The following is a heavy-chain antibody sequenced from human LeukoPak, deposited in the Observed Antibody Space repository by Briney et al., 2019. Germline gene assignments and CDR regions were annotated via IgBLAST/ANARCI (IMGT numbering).Heavy chain of an antibody. CDR2: IYRDDDQ. Sequence: SGPTLVNPTQTLTLTCTFSGFSLTTGAVGVGWIRQPPGKALEWLALIYRDDDQRYRPSLKSRLTITKDTSKNQVVLTMTNMDPVDTATYYCAHTRPYGAYWEAFDCWGQGTLVTVSS. CDR3: AHTRPYGAYWEAFDC. D-gene: IGHD4/OR15-4a*01. V-gene: IGHV2-5*02. CDR1: GFSLTTGAVG. J-gene: IGHJ4*02.